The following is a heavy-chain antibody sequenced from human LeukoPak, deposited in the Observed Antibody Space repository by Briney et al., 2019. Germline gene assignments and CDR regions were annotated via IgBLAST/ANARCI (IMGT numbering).Heavy chain of an antibody. D-gene: IGHD3-3*01. Sequence: GGSLRLSCAASGFAFSNFAMSWVRQAPGKGLEWVSAMSGSGYYTYYVEPVKGRFTISRDNSKNTLYLHMNSLRADDTAVYYCAKVEGQRLYDYCMDVWGRGTTVTVSS. CDR3: AKVEGQRLYDYCMDV. CDR1: GFAFSNFA. V-gene: IGHV3-23*01. J-gene: IGHJ6*03. CDR2: MSGSGYYT.